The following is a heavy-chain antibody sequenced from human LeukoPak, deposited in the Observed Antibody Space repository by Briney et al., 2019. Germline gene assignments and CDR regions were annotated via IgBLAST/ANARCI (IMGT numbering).Heavy chain of an antibody. J-gene: IGHJ6*03. D-gene: IGHD6-13*01. CDR3: ARSAEGIAAADHYYYYYMDV. Sequence: SVKVSCKASGGTFSSYAISWVRQAPGQGLEWMGGIIPIFGTANYPQKFQGRVTITTDESTSTAYMELSSLRSEDTAVYYCARSAEGIAAADHYYYYYMDVWGKGTTVTVSS. V-gene: IGHV1-69*05. CDR2: IIPIFGTA. CDR1: GGTFSSYA.